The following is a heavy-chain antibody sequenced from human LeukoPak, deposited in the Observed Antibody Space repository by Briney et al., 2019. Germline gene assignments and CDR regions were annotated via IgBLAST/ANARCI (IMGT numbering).Heavy chain of an antibody. CDR3: AKDGYDILTGYYDY. Sequence: GGSLRLSCAASGFTFSSYGMHWVRQAPGKGLEWVAFIRYDGSNKYYADSVKGRFTISRDNSKNTLYLQMNSLRAEDTAVYYCAKDGYDILTGYYDYWGQGTLVTVSS. V-gene: IGHV3-30*02. J-gene: IGHJ4*02. D-gene: IGHD3-9*01. CDR1: GFTFSSYG. CDR2: IRYDGSNK.